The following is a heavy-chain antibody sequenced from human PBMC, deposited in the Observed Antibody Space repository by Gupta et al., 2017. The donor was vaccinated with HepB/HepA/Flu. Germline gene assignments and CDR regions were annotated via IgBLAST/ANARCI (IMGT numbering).Heavy chain of an antibody. J-gene: IGHJ3*02. Sequence: QVQLVQSESEVKKPGSSVPVSCMASGGTFRTHGINWLRQAPGQGLEWMGGIIPMFGTANVSQKLQGRISIRAGDPTTTSYMERSSMRAEDTAVYYRARDAQGDDDVSRLNGFDIWGQGKWGTGSS. CDR1: GGTFRTHG. CDR2: IIPMFGTA. D-gene: IGHD2-21*02. V-gene: IGHV1-69*01. CDR3: ARDAQGDDDVSRLNGFDI.